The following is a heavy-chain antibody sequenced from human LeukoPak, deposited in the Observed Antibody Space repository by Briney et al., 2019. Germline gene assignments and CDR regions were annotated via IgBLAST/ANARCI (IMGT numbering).Heavy chain of an antibody. CDR3: ARVREGNNLHQFYLDS. Sequence: PSETLSLTCNVSGASIKSYYWTWIRQPPGKGLEYVGYIYSRGSTNYNPSLKSRVTLSVDTSKNQFSLRLRSPTAADTAVYYCARVREGNNLHQFYLDSWGQGTLVTVPS. D-gene: IGHD1/OR15-1a*01. V-gene: IGHV4-59*01. J-gene: IGHJ4*02. CDR2: IYSRGST. CDR1: GASIKSYY.